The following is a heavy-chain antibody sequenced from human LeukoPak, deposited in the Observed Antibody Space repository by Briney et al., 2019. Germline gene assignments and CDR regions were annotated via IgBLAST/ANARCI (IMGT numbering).Heavy chain of an antibody. J-gene: IGHJ4*02. CDR2: ITGSGGST. CDR3: AKDNGGDYDILTGQGFDY. CDR1: GFTFSSYA. V-gene: IGHV3-23*01. D-gene: IGHD3-9*01. Sequence: GGSLRLSCAASGFTFSSYAMSWVRQAPGRGLEWVSAITGSGGSTYYADSVKGRFTISRDNSKNTLYLQMNSLRAEDTAVYYCAKDNGGDYDILTGQGFDYWGQGALVTVSS.